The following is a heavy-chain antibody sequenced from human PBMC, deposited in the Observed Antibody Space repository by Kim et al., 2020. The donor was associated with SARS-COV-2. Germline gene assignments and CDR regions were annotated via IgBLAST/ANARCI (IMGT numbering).Heavy chain of an antibody. CDR2: TYYRSKWYN. D-gene: IGHD6-13*01. CDR1: GDSVSSNSAA. CDR3: ARDPGGFSSRYQNWFDP. V-gene: IGHV6-1*01. J-gene: IGHJ5*02. Sequence: SQTLSLTCAISGDSVSSNSAAWNWIRQSPSRGLEWLGRTYYRSKWYNDYAVSVKSRITINPDTSKNQFSLQLNSVTPEDTAVYYCARDPGGFSSRYQNWFDPWGQGTLVTVSS.